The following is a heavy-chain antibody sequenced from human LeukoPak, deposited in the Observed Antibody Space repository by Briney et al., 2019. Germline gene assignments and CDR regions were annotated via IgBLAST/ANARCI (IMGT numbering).Heavy chain of an antibody. D-gene: IGHD2-15*01. J-gene: IGHJ4*02. CDR1: GFTFSGSA. V-gene: IGHV3-73*01. CDR3: TRHQGAGGSGVDY. CDR2: IRSKVNNYAT. Sequence: GGSLRLSCAASGFTFSGSAMHRVRQASGKGLEWVGRIRSKVNNYATAYAASVKGRFTISRDDSKNTAYLQLNSLEAEDTAVYYCTRHQGAGGSGVDYWGQGTLVTVSS.